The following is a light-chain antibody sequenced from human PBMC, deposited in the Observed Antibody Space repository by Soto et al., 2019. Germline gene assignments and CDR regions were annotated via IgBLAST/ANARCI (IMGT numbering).Light chain of an antibody. V-gene: IGLV2-14*03. J-gene: IGLJ1*01. CDR3: YSYTSSNTYV. CDR2: DVS. CDR1: SSDVGGYNY. Sequence: QSVLTQPASVSGSPGQSITISCTGTSSDVGGYNYVSWYQHHPGKVPQLMIYDVSNRPSGVSNRFSGSKSGNTASLTISGLQAEDEADYYCYSYTSSNTYVFGPGTKLTVL.